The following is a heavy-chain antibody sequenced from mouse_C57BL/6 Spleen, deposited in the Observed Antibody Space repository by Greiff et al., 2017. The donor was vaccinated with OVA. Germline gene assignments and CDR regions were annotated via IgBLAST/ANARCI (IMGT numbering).Heavy chain of an antibody. CDR1: GYAFSSYW. CDR2: IYPGDGDT. Sequence: VQLQQSGAELVKPGASVKISCKASGYAFSSYWMNWVKQRPGKGLEWIGQIYPGDGDTNYNGKFKGKATLTADKSSSTAYMQLSRLTSEDSAVYFCARDGSSYQYFDVWGTGTTVTVSS. D-gene: IGHD1-1*01. V-gene: IGHV1-80*01. CDR3: ARDGSSYQYFDV. J-gene: IGHJ1*03.